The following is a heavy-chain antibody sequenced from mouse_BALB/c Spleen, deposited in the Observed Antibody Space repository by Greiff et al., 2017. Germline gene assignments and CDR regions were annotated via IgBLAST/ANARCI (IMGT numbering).Heavy chain of an antibody. D-gene: IGHD1-1*01. CDR1: GFTFSDYY. CDR2: ISDGGSYT. CDR3: ARDYYGSGWYFDV. V-gene: IGHV5-4*02. Sequence: EVLLVESGGGLVKPGGSLKLSCAASGFTFSDYYMYWVRQTPEKRLEWVGTISDGGSYTYYPDSVKGRFTISRDNAKNNLYLQMSSLKSEDAAMYYCARDYYGSGWYFDVWGAGTTVTVSS. J-gene: IGHJ1*01.